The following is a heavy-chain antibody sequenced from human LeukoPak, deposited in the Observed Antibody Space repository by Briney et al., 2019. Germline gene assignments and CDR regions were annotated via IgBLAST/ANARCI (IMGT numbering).Heavy chain of an antibody. CDR1: GFTFSNYA. CDR2: ISYSGGNT. D-gene: IGHD6-13*01. J-gene: IGHJ4*02. V-gene: IGHV3-23*01. Sequence: GGSLRLSCAASGFTFSNYAMSWVRQAPGKGLEWVSAISYSGGNTYYADSVKGRFTISRDNSKNTLYLQMNSLRAEDTAVYYCAKGSQQLDRYYFDYWGQGTLVTVSS. CDR3: AKGSQQLDRYYFDY.